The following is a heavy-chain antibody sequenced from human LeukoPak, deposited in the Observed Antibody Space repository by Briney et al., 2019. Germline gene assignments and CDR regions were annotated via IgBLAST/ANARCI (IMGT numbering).Heavy chain of an antibody. V-gene: IGHV1-18*01. CDR3: ARDYYETSGYKYDVFDI. CDR2: SSNYNGGT. Sequence: ASVKFSCKASDYTFASYGISWVRQAPGQGLEWMEWSSNYNGGTNFAQKVQERVTLTTDTSTSTTYMELRSLRSDDTAVYYCARDYYETSGYKYDVFDIWGQGTMVTVSS. CDR1: DYTFASYG. D-gene: IGHD3-16*01. J-gene: IGHJ3*02.